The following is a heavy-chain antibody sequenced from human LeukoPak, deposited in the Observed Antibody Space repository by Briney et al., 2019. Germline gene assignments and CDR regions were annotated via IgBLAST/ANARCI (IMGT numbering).Heavy chain of an antibody. J-gene: IGHJ4*02. Sequence: SETLSLTCAVSGYSISSGYYWGWIRQPPGKGLEWIGSIYHSGSTYYNPSLKSRVTISVDTSNNQFSLKLSSVTAADTAVYYCARLSQQLGDFDYWGQGTLVTVSS. CDR2: IYHSGST. V-gene: IGHV4-38-2*01. D-gene: IGHD6-13*01. CDR3: ARLSQQLGDFDY. CDR1: GYSISSGYY.